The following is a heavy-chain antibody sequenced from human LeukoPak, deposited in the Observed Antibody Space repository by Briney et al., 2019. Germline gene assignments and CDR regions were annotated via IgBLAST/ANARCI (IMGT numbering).Heavy chain of an antibody. CDR3: ARAPGYYGSGTPYLDY. V-gene: IGHV4-30-2*01. Sequence: KPSETLSLTCVVSGGSISSGDYYWSWIRQPPGKGLEWIGYMFHGGSTSYNPSLKSRVTISVDRSKNHFSLNLRSVTAADTAVYYCARAPGYYGSGTPYLDYWGQGTLVTVSS. CDR2: MFHGGST. J-gene: IGHJ4*02. D-gene: IGHD3-10*01. CDR1: GGSISSGDYY.